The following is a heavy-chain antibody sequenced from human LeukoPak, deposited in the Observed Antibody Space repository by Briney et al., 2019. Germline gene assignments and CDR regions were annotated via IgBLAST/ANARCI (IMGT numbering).Heavy chain of an antibody. CDR1: GFTFSSYA. J-gene: IGHJ4*02. CDR3: AKDFYDYVWGSYRYPIFDY. Sequence: GGSLRLSCAASGFTFSSYAMSWVRQAPGKGLEWVSAISGSGGSTYYADSVKGRFTISRGNSKNTLYLQMNSLRAEDTAVYYCAKDFYDYVWGSYRYPIFDYWGQGTLVTVSS. CDR2: ISGSGGST. D-gene: IGHD3-16*02. V-gene: IGHV3-23*01.